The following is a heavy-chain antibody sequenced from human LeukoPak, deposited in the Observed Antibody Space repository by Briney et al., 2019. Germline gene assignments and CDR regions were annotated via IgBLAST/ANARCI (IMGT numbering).Heavy chain of an antibody. CDR2: IYSGGST. CDR1: GFTVSSNY. D-gene: IGHD3-22*01. V-gene: IGHV3-66*01. CDR3: ARERSYYDSSGYYGDY. J-gene: IGHJ4*02. Sequence: PGGFLRLSCAASGFTVSSNYMSWVRQAPGKGLEWVSVIYSGGSTYYADSVKGRFTISRDNSKNTLYLQMNSLRAEDTAVYYCARERSYYDSSGYYGDYWGQGTLVTVSS.